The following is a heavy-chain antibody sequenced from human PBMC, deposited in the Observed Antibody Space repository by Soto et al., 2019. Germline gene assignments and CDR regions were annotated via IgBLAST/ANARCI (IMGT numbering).Heavy chain of an antibody. CDR3: ARGDEMTAVTIFEY. CDR2: VIPVFNTS. J-gene: IGHJ4*02. Sequence: QVQLEQSGPEVKRPGTSVKVSCKASGGAFGRYSVSWVRQAPGQGLEWIGGVIPVFNTSNYSLKFQGRVAIFADLSTSSVLMELRSLRSEDTALYSCARGDEMTAVTIFEYWGQGTLVTVSS. D-gene: IGHD4-17*01. V-gene: IGHV1-69*01. CDR1: GGAFGRYS.